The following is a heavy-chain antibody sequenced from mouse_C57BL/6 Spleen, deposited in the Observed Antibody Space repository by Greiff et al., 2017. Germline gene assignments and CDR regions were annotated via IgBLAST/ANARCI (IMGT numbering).Heavy chain of an antibody. CDR3: ARRPSYYDSFFGY. CDR2: ILPGNGST. D-gene: IGHD2-10*01. CDR1: GYNITGDC. J-gene: IGHJ2*01. V-gene: IGHV1-9*01. Sequence: VQLQESGAELMRPGASVKLSCTATGYNITGDCMEWVKQRPGHGLEWIGGILPGNGSTDYDAKFKGKATFTADTSSNTAYLQLSSLTTEDSAIYYCARRPSYYDSFFGYRGPGITLTAAS.